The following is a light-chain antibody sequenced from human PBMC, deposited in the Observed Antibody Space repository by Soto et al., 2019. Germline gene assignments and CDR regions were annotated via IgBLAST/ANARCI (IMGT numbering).Light chain of an antibody. J-gene: IGLJ3*02. CDR2: GVI. Sequence: QSALTQPASVSGSPGQSITISCTGTSSNVGSYDLVSWYQQHPGKAPKLIIYGVINRPSGVSNRFSGSKSGSTASLTISGLQAEDEADYYCSSFTSSSTLRVFGGGTKLTVL. V-gene: IGLV2-14*02. CDR1: SSNVGSYDL. CDR3: SSFTSSSTLRV.